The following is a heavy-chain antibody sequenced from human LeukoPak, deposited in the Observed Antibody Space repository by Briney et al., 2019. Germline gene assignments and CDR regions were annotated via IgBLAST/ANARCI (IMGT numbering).Heavy chain of an antibody. CDR2: INRDGSGK. CDR1: GLTFINYW. V-gene: IGHV3-7*03. D-gene: IGHD1-26*01. Sequence: PGGSLRLSCAGSGLTFINYWMTWVRQVPGKGLEWVANINRDGSGKYYLPSVRSRFTISKDDAKDSLYLQMDSLRPEDTAIYYCARVEYSGNGNLYWGQGTLVTVSS. CDR3: ARVEYSGNGNLY. J-gene: IGHJ4*02.